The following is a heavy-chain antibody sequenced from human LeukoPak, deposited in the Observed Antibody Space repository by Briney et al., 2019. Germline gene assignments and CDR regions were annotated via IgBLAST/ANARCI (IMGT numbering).Heavy chain of an antibody. J-gene: IGHJ6*03. CDR2: IYYSGST. V-gene: IGHV4-39*07. D-gene: IGHD3-3*01. Sequence: SETLSLTCTVSGGSISSSSYSWGWIRQSPGKGLEWIGSIYYSGSTYYNPSLKSRVTISVDKSKNQFSLKLSSVTAADTAVYYCARLSQVLRFLEWSSYYSNYYYYMDVWGKGTTVTVSS. CDR1: GGSISSSSYS. CDR3: ARLSQVLRFLEWSSYYSNYYYYMDV.